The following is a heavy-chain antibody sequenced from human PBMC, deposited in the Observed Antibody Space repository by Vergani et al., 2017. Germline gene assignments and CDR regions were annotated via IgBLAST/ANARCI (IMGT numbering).Heavy chain of an antibody. Sequence: QVQLVQSGAEVKKPGASVKVSCKASGYTFTSYYMHWVRQAPGQGLEWMGIINPSGGSTSYAQKFQGRVTMTRDTSTSTVYMELSSLRSEDTAVYYCARVRCSSTSCYLYGMDVWGQGTTVTVSS. V-gene: IGHV1-46*01. J-gene: IGHJ6*02. D-gene: IGHD2-2*01. CDR1: GYTFTSYY. CDR3: ARVRCSSTSCYLYGMDV. CDR2: INPSGGST.